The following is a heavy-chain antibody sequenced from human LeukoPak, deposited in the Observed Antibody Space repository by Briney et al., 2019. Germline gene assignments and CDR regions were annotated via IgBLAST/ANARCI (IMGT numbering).Heavy chain of an antibody. D-gene: IGHD1-26*01. CDR3: AKGSQWDFLVGVFDS. CDR1: GFTFSSYG. CDR2: IWYDGSNK. V-gene: IGHV3-33*06. J-gene: IGHJ4*02. Sequence: GGSLRLSCAASGFTFSSYGMHWVRQVPGKGLEWVAVIWYDGSNKYYADSVKGRFTISRDNSNNTLSLQMNSLRADDTAVYYCAKGSQWDFLVGVFDSWGQGTLVTVSS.